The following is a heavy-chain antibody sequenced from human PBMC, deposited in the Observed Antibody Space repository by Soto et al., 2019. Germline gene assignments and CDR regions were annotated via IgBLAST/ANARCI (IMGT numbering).Heavy chain of an antibody. D-gene: IGHD5-12*01. CDR3: TTLSSQRGYSGYEFDY. V-gene: IGHV3-15*01. CDR1: GFNLSHPW. J-gene: IGHJ4*02. CDR2: IKSKTDGGTT. Sequence: GGSLRLSCVASGFNLSHPWMTWVRQAAGKGLEWVGRIKSKTDGGTTDYAAPVKGRFTISRDDSKNTLYLQMNSLKTEDTAVYYCTTLSSQRGYSGYEFDYWGQGTLVTVSS.